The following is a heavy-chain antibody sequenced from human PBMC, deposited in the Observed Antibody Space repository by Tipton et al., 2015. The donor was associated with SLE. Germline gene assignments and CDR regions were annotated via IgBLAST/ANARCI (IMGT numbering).Heavy chain of an antibody. CDR2: IHYSGST. CDR3: ATGGAAARPWYFDY. Sequence: TLSLTCTVSGGSLSCYYWSWVRQPPGKGLEGIGFIHYSGSTNYNPSLKSRVTILVDTSKNQFSLKLTSVTAADTAVYYCATGGAAARPWYFDYWGQGTLVTVSS. J-gene: IGHJ4*02. D-gene: IGHD6-6*01. V-gene: IGHV4-59*01. CDR1: GGSLSCYY.